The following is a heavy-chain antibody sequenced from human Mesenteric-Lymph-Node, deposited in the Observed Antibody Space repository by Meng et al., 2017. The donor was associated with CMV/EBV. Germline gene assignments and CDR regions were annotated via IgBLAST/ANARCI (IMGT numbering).Heavy chain of an antibody. CDR3: ARADYSSGWSDYYYGMDV. CDR1: GGSISSYY. D-gene: IGHD6-19*01. Sequence: LSCTVSGGSISSYYWSWIRQPPGKGLEWIGYIYYSGSTNYNPSLKSRVTISVDTSKNQFSLKLSSVTAADTAVYYCARADYSSGWSDYYYGMDVWGQGTTVTVSS. J-gene: IGHJ6*02. CDR2: IYYSGST. V-gene: IGHV4-59*01.